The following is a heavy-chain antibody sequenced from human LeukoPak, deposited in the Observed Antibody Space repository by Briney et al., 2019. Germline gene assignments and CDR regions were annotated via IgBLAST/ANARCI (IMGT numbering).Heavy chain of an antibody. CDR3: ARDRGLENYYYYGMDV. V-gene: IGHV4-61*02. J-gene: IGHJ6*02. CDR2: IYTSGST. D-gene: IGHD3-10*01. CDR1: GGSISSGSYY. Sequence: SETLSLTCTVSGGSISSGSYYWSWIRQPAGKGLEWIGRIYTSGSTNYNPSLKSRVTISVDTSKNQFSLKLSSVTAADTAVYYCARDRGLENYYYYGMDVWGQGTTVTVSS.